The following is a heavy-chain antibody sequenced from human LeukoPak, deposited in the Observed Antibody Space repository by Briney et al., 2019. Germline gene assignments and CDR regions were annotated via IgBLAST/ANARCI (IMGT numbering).Heavy chain of an antibody. Sequence: GGSLRLSCAASGFTFSSYAMHWVRQAPGKGLEWVAVISYDGSNKYYADSVKGRFTISRDNSKNTLYLQMNSLRAEDTAVYYCARELRYFDWWGQGTQVTVSS. CDR3: ARELRYFDW. CDR1: GFTFSSYA. CDR2: ISYDGSNK. D-gene: IGHD3-9*01. J-gene: IGHJ4*02. V-gene: IGHV3-30-3*01.